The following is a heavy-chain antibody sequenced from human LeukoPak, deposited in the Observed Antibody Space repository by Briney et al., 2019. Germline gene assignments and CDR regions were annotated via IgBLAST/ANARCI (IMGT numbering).Heavy chain of an antibody. D-gene: IGHD3-3*01. V-gene: IGHV1-69*06. Sequence: SVKVSCKASGGTFSIYAISWVRQAPGQGLEWMGGIIPIFGTANYAQKFQGRVTITADKSTSTTYMELNSLRSEDTAVYYCATVTITIFGVIRPGTFDIWGQGTMVTVSS. CDR3: ATVTITIFGVIRPGTFDI. CDR1: GGTFSIYA. CDR2: IIPIFGTA. J-gene: IGHJ3*02.